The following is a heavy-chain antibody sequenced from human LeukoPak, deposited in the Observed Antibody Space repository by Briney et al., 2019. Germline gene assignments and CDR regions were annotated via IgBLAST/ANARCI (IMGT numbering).Heavy chain of an antibody. D-gene: IGHD4-17*01. CDR1: GFSFSDYY. J-gene: IGHJ4*02. Sequence: TGGPLRLSCAASGFSFSDYYVIWIRQAPGRGLEYVSYISSHGSSIHYADSVKGRFTISRDNAKNSLYLQMNSLRAEDTAVYYCARALGDYVTDYFDYWGQGTLVTVSS. CDR3: ARALGDYVTDYFDY. V-gene: IGHV3-11*01. CDR2: ISSHGSSI.